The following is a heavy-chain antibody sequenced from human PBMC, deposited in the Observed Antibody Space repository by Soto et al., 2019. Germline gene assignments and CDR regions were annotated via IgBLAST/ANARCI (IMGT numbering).Heavy chain of an antibody. D-gene: IGHD6-25*01. CDR3: AGEPKGGPAAGAFDL. CDR1: GGSLRSYY. J-gene: IGHJ3*01. Sequence: SETLSLTSVVSGGSLRSYYWSWIRQPPGKGLEWIGYIYYSGSTNYNPSLKSRVTISVDTSKNQFSLHLNSVTAADTAVYSCAGEPKGGPAAGAFDLWGQGTMVTVSS. CDR2: IYYSGST. V-gene: IGHV4-59*12.